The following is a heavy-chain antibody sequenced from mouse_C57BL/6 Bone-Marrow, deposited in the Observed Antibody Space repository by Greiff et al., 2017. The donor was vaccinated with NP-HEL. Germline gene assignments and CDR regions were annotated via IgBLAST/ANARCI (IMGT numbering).Heavy chain of an antibody. CDR1: GFTFSSYA. V-gene: IGHV5-4*01. CDR2: ISDGGSYT. D-gene: IGHD2-10*02. CDR3: ARDGYGNYYYAMDY. J-gene: IGHJ4*01. Sequence: EVMLVESGGGLVKPGGSLKLSCAASGFTFSSYAMSWVRQTPEKRLEWVATISDGGSYTYYPDNVKGRFTISRDNAKNNLYLQMSHLKSEDTAMYYCARDGYGNYYYAMDYWGQGTSVTVSS.